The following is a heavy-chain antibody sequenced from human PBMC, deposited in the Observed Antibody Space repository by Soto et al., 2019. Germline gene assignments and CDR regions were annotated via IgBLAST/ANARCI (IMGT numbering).Heavy chain of an antibody. CDR2: IYPSDSDT. Sequence: GEPLKISCKGSGYNFAGYWIACVRQMPGKGLGLMGIIYPSDSDTRYRPSFQGQVTISADKSISSAYLQWSSLRASDTAMYYCARGGVSTRTFDYWGQGTPVTVSS. D-gene: IGHD3-3*01. CDR3: ARGGVSTRTFDY. J-gene: IGHJ4*02. CDR1: GYNFAGYW. V-gene: IGHV5-51*01.